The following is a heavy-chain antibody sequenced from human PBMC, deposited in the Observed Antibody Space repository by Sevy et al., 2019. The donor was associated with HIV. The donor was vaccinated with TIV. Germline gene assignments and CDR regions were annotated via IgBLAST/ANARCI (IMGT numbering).Heavy chain of an antibody. Sequence: GGSLRLSCAASGLTFSSYAMSWIRQAPGKGLEWVSLISGSGGSTYYADSVKGRFTISRDNSKNTLHLQMNSLRAEDTAVYYCAKLYCGGDCYGRGSGNDAFDIWGQRTMVTVSS. CDR2: ISGSGGST. D-gene: IGHD2-21*01. CDR3: AKLYCGGDCYGRGSGNDAFDI. V-gene: IGHV3-23*01. J-gene: IGHJ3*02. CDR1: GLTFSSYA.